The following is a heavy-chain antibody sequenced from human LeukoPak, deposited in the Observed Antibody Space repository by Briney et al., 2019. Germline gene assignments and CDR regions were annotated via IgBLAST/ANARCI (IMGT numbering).Heavy chain of an antibody. J-gene: IGHJ3*02. V-gene: IGHV4-39*07. Sequence: PSETLSLTCTVSGGSISSSSYYWGWIRQPPGKGLEWIGSIYYSGSTYYNPSLKSRVTISVDTSKNQFSLKLSSVTAADTAVYYCATGYIPSSRTSPNDAFDIWGQGTMVTVSS. D-gene: IGHD2-2*01. CDR1: GGSISSSSYY. CDR2: IYYSGST. CDR3: ATGYIPSSRTSPNDAFDI.